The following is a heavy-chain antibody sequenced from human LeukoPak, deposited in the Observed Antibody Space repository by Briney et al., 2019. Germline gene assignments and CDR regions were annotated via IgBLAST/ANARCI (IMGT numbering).Heavy chain of an antibody. D-gene: IGHD6-19*01. Sequence: GGSLRLSCAASGFTFSSYAMHWVRQAPGKGLEWVAVISYDGSNKYYADSVKGRFTISRDNSKNTLYLQMNSLRAEDTAVYYCARSLQTVSSGWYSYWGQGTLVTVSS. J-gene: IGHJ4*02. CDR2: ISYDGSNK. CDR1: GFTFSSYA. CDR3: ARSLQTVSSGWYSY. V-gene: IGHV3-30-3*01.